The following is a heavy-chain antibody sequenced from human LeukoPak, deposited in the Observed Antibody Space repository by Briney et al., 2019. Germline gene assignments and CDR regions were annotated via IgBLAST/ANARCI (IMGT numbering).Heavy chain of an antibody. V-gene: IGHV4-59*01. CDR1: GGSISSYY. D-gene: IGHD6-6*01. Sequence: PSETLSLTCTVSGGSISSYYWSWIRQPPGKGLEWIGYIYYSGSTNYNPSLKSRVTISVDTSKNQFSLKLSSVTAADTAVHHCAAKSDSSSSEYWGQGTLVTVSS. CDR2: IYYSGST. CDR3: AAKSDSSSSEY. J-gene: IGHJ4*02.